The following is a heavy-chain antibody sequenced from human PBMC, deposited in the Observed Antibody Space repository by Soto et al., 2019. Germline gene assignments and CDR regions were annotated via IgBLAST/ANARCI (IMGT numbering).Heavy chain of an antibody. CDR1: GFTFSNAW. CDR3: HTPHGRNAFDI. Sequence: GGSLRLSCATSGFTFSNAWVAWVRRAPGKGLEWVGRIKSIADGVTTNYAAPVKGRFSISRHDSENTLYLQMNSLRVEDTGIYYCHTPHGRNAFDIWGPGTVVTVSS. J-gene: IGHJ3*02. D-gene: IGHD2-8*01. V-gene: IGHV3-15*01. CDR2: IKSIADGVTT.